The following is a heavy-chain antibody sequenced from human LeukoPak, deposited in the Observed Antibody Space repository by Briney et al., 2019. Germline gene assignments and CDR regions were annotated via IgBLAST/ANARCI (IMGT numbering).Heavy chain of an antibody. CDR1: GGSISSYY. Sequence: PSETLSLTCSVSGGSISSYYWSWIRQPPGKGLEWIGYLFYSGNTNSNPSLKSRVTILADTSKNQFSLKLSSVTAADTAVYYCAREVEMATQFDYWGQGTLVAVSS. CDR2: LFYSGNT. CDR3: AREVEMATQFDY. V-gene: IGHV4-59*12. J-gene: IGHJ4*02. D-gene: IGHD5-24*01.